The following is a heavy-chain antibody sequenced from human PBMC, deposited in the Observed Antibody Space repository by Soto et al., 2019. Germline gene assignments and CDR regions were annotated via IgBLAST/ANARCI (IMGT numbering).Heavy chain of an antibody. J-gene: IGHJ4*02. Sequence: ASVKVSCKASGYTFTSYYMHWVRQAPGQGLEWMGIINPSGGSTSYAQKFQGRVTMTRDTSTSTVYMELSSLRSEDTAVYYCAREGALDYGDYANFLDYCGRRSLVTVSA. CDR3: AREGALDYGDYANFLDY. D-gene: IGHD4-17*01. V-gene: IGHV1-46*01. CDR2: INPSGGST. CDR1: GYTFTSYY.